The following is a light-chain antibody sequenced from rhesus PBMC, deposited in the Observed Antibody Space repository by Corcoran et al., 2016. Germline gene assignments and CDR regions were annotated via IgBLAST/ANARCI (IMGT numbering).Light chain of an antibody. CDR1: QDITND. V-gene: IGKV1-33*02. CDR2: EAA. Sequence: DIQMTQSPSSLSASVGDRVTITCRASQDITNDLAWYQQKPGETPKLLIYEAASLQRGISSRFSGRGSGTDFTLTISGLQSEDFATYYCQHYYTTPGTFGQGTKVDIK. CDR3: QHYYTTPGT. J-gene: IGKJ1*01.